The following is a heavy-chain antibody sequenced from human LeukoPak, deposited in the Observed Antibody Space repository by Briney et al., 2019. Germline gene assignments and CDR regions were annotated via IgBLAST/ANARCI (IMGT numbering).Heavy chain of an antibody. J-gene: IGHJ5*02. CDR2: MNPNSGNT. CDR1: GYTFTSYD. V-gene: IGHV1-8*01. D-gene: IGHD3-10*01. Sequence: ASVKVSCKASGYTFTSYDINWVRQATGQGLEWMGWMNPNSGNTGYAQKFQGRVTMTRNTSISTAYMELSSLRSEDTAVYYCARVPRELLWFGELRWFDPWGQGTLVTVSS. CDR3: ARVPRELLWFGELRWFDP.